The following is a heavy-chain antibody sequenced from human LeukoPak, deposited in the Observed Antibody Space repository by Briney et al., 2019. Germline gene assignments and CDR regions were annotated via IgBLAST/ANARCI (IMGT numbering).Heavy chain of an antibody. D-gene: IGHD4-17*01. CDR2: ISSSSSYI. CDR3: ARDRIIYGDYGDAFDI. CDR1: GFXFNSYS. Sequence: GGSLRLSCAASGFXFNSYSMNWVRQAPGKGLEWVSSISSSSSYIYYADSVKGRSTISRDNAKNSLYLQMNSLRAEDTAVYYCARDRIIYGDYGDAFDIWGQGTKVTVSS. V-gene: IGHV3-21*01. J-gene: IGHJ3*02.